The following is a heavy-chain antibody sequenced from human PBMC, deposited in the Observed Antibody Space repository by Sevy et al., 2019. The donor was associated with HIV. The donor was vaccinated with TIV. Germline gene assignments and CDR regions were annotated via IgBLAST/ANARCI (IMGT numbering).Heavy chain of an antibody. D-gene: IGHD2-2*01. Sequence: SETLSLTCAVYGGSFSGYYWNWIRQTPGKGLEWIGEINHSGSTNYNPSLKSRFTISVGTSKNQLSLRLNSVTAADTAVYYCARAPPVVVVPGAPSWFDPWGQGTLVTVSS. CDR3: ARAPPVVVVPGAPSWFDP. CDR2: INHSGST. J-gene: IGHJ5*02. CDR1: GGSFSGYY. V-gene: IGHV4-34*01.